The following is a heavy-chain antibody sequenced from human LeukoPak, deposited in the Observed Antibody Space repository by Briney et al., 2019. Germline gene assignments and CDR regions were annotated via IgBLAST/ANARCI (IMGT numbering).Heavy chain of an antibody. Sequence: GGSLRPSCAASGFTVSSNYMSWVRQAPGKGLEWVSVIYSGGFTYYADSVKGRFTISRDSSKNTLYLQMNSLRAEDTAVYYCARDRSRDCSSTSCYFDAFDIWGQGTMVTVSS. J-gene: IGHJ3*02. D-gene: IGHD2-2*01. CDR1: GFTVSSNY. CDR3: ARDRSRDCSSTSCYFDAFDI. CDR2: IYSGGFT. V-gene: IGHV3-66*02.